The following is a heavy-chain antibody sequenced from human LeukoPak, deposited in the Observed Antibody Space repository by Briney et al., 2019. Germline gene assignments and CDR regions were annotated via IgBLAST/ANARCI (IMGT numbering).Heavy chain of an antibody. CDR1: GLIFSGSW. CDR3: VRHHGTTFDY. Sequence: GGSLRHSCAASGLIFSGSWMTWVRQAPGKGLEWAANIKQDGSEKYYVDSVKGRFTIYRDNTKNSPYLQMNGLRVEDTAFYYCVRHHGTTFDYWGQGTLVAVSS. D-gene: IGHD1-1*01. V-gene: IGHV3-7*03. CDR2: IKQDGSEK. J-gene: IGHJ4*02.